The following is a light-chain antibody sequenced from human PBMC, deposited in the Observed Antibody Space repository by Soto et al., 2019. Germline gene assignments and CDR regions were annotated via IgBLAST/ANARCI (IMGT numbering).Light chain of an antibody. Sequence: QSALTQPASVSGSPGQSITISCTGTSSDVGGYNYVSWHQHHPGKAPKLMIYDVSNRPSGVSNRFSGSKSDNTASLTISGLQAEDEADYYCSSYTSTSTVVFGGGTKLTVL. CDR3: SSYTSTSTVV. J-gene: IGLJ2*01. CDR1: SSDVGGYNY. V-gene: IGLV2-14*03. CDR2: DVS.